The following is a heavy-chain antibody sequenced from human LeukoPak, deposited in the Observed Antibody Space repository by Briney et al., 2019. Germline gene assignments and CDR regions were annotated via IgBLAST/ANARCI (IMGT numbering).Heavy chain of an antibody. J-gene: IGHJ4*02. Sequence: GGSLRLSCAASGFTFSSYEMNWVRQAPGKGLEWVSYISSSGSTIYYADSVKGRLTISRDNAKNSLYLQMNSLRAEDTAVYYCARDTAMVAFDYWGQGTLVTVSS. D-gene: IGHD5-18*01. CDR2: ISSSGSTI. CDR1: GFTFSSYE. V-gene: IGHV3-48*03. CDR3: ARDTAMVAFDY.